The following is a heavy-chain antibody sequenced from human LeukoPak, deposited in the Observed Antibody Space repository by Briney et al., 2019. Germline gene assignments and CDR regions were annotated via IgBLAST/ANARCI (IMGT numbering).Heavy chain of an antibody. CDR1: GFTFSSYA. V-gene: IGHV3-23*01. CDR3: AKDRQTTGWHILDH. D-gene: IGHD6-19*01. Sequence: GGSLRLSCAASGFTFSSYAMSWVRQAPGKGLEWVAAISYTGGSTYYADSVEGRFTISRDNSKNTLDLQMGSLRAADTAVYYCAKDRQTTGWHILDHWGQGTLVTVSS. J-gene: IGHJ4*02. CDR2: ISYTGGST.